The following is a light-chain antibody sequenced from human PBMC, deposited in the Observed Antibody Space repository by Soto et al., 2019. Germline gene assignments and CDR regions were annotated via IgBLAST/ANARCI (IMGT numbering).Light chain of an antibody. CDR3: KQTLQTPWT. Sequence: DIVLSQSPLSLPVRPGEPASIFCRSCNSLLHSNGFTYLDWYLQKPGQSPQLLIYFGSNRAAGVPYRFSGSGSGTDFTLTISRVEPEDVGVYYCKQTLQTPWTFGQGTKVDIK. J-gene: IGKJ1*01. CDR1: NSLLHSNGFTY. CDR2: FGS. V-gene: IGKV2-28*01.